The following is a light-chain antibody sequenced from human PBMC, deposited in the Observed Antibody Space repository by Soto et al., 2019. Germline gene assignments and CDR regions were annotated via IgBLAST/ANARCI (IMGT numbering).Light chain of an antibody. CDR3: QQSYRTPRT. V-gene: IGKV1-39*01. CDR1: QTIANL. J-gene: IGKJ1*01. Sequence: DIQMTQSPSSLSASVGDRVTITCRASQTIANLINWYQQKPGKAPKLLIYAASSLQGGVPSRFSGSGSETDFTLTISSLQPEDFATYYCQQSYRTPRTFGQGPNVEIK. CDR2: AAS.